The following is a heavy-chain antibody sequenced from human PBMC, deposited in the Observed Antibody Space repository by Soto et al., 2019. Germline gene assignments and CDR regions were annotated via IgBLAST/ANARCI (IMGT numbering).Heavy chain of an antibody. J-gene: IGHJ4*02. CDR3: VREDGVVGASSAFDS. V-gene: IGHV3-21*02. D-gene: IGHD1-26*01. Sequence: EVQLVGSGGGLVAPGGSLRLSCVASGFALTTYTMNWVRQAPGTGLEWVSSINGRSNYKYYSDSVKGRFTVSRDNAQNSLFLQMSRLGPEDTAVYYCVREDGVVGASSAFDSWGQGTLVTVSS. CDR1: GFALTTYT. CDR2: INGRSNYK.